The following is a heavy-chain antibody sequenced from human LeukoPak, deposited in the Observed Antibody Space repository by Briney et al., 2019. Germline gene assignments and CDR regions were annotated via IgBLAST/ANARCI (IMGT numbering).Heavy chain of an antibody. V-gene: IGHV4-38-2*02. CDR3: ARADTAMVIGY. J-gene: IGHJ4*02. Sequence: SETLSLTCTVSGYSISSGYYWGWIRQPPGKGLEWIGSIYHSGSTYYNPSLKRRVTISVDTSKNQFSLKLSSVTAADTAVYYCARADTAMVIGYWGQGTLVTVSS. CDR1: GYSISSGYY. CDR2: IYHSGST. D-gene: IGHD5-18*01.